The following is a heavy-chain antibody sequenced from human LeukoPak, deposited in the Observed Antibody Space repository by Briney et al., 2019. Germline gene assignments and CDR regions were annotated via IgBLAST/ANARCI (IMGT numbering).Heavy chain of an antibody. V-gene: IGHV1-18*01. Sequence: ASVKVSCKASGYTFTSYGISWVRQAPGQGLEWMGWIGAYNGNTNYAQKLQGRVTMTTDTSTSTAYMELRSLRSDDTAVYYCARELDDYGDYGIDPWGQGTLVTVSS. CDR3: ARELDDYGDYGIDP. D-gene: IGHD4-17*01. CDR1: GYTFTSYG. J-gene: IGHJ5*02. CDR2: IGAYNGNT.